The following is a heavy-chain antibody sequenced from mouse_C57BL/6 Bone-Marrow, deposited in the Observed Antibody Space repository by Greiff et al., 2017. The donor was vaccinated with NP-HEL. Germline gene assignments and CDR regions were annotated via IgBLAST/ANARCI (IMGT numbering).Heavy chain of an antibody. J-gene: IGHJ4*01. V-gene: IGHV1-64*01. CDR3: ARGLDYGSSYAMDY. CDR2: IHPNSGST. Sequence: QVQLQQSGAELVKPGASVKLSCKASGYTFTSYWMHWVKQRPGQGLEWIGMIHPNSGSTNYNEKFKSKATLTVDKSSSTAYMQLSSLTSEDSAVYYCARGLDYGSSYAMDYWGQGTSVTVSS. D-gene: IGHD1-1*01. CDR1: GYTFTSYW.